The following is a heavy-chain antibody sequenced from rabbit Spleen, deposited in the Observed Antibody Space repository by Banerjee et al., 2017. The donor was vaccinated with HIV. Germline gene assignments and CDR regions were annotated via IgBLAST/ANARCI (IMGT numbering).Heavy chain of an antibody. CDR2: IEPIFGNT. D-gene: IGHD1-1*01. CDR1: GFSFSNKA. J-gene: IGHJ6*01. Sequence: QEQLVESGGGLVKPEGSLTLTCTASGFSFSNKAVMCWVRQAPGKGLEWIGYIEPIFGNTYYANWVNGRFTISSHNAQNTLYLQLSSLTAADTATYFCARDTSSSFSSYGMDLWGPGTLVTVS. V-gene: IGHV1S47*01. CDR3: ARDTSSSFSSYGMDL.